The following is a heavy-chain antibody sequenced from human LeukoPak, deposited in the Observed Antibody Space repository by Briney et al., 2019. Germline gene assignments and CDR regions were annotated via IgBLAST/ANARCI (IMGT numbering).Heavy chain of an antibody. CDR1: GFTFSTYT. Sequence: PGGFLRLSCAASGFTFSTYTMNWVRQAPGKGLEWVSYISSSSSIIYYADSVKGRFTISRDNAKNSLYLQMNSLRAEDTAMYYCARGPYGDYVDAFDFWGQGTMVTVSS. D-gene: IGHD4-17*01. CDR3: ARGPYGDYVDAFDF. V-gene: IGHV3-48*01. J-gene: IGHJ3*01. CDR2: ISSSSSII.